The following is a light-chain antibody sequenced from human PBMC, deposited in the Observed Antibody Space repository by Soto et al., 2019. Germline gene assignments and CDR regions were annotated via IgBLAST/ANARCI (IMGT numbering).Light chain of an antibody. Sequence: QSVLTQPASVSGSPGQSITISCTGTSSDVGSYNLVSWYQQHPGKAPKLMIYEGSKRPSGVSNRFSGSKSGNTASLTISGLQAEDEADYYCCSYAGRSFLYVFGTGTKLTVL. CDR2: EGS. J-gene: IGLJ1*01. CDR3: CSYAGRSFLYV. CDR1: SSDVGSYNL. V-gene: IGLV2-23*01.